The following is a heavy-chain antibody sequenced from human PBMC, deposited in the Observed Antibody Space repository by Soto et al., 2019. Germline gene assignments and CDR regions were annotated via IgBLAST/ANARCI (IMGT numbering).Heavy chain of an antibody. CDR2: IYYSGTT. J-gene: IGHJ4*02. CDR3: AGSSAYGAYAFDF. CDR1: GGSISSNY. Sequence: QVQLQESGPGLVKPSETLSLTCTVSGGSISSNYWSWIRQPTGKVLEWIGYIYYSGTTNYNPSLKSRVNISLDTPKNQFSLKLSSVTAADAAVYYCAGSSAYGAYAFDFWGQGTLVTVSS. V-gene: IGHV4-59*08. D-gene: IGHD4-17*01.